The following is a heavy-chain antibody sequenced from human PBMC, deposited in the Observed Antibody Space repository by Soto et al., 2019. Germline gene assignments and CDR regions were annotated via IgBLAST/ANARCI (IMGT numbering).Heavy chain of an antibody. V-gene: IGHV1-2*04. D-gene: IGHD3-22*01. CDR2: IDPNSGGT. CDR1: GYTFTGYY. CDR3: ARWWTYSYDTSGYCDC. J-gene: IGHJ4*02. Sequence: ASVKVSCKASGYTFTGYYMHWVRQAPGHGLERMGWIDPNSGGTNYAQKFQGWVTMTTDTSISTAYMELSRLTSDDTAVYYCARWWTYSYDTSGYCDCWGQGSLVTV.